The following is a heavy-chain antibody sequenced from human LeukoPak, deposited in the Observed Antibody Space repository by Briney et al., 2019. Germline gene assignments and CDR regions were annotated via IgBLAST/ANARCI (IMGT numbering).Heavy chain of an antibody. J-gene: IGHJ4*02. D-gene: IGHD1-26*01. V-gene: IGHV3-23*01. Sequence: GGSLRLSSAASGFTFTSYAMSWVRQAPGKGLEWVSAISISGGTTYYADSVKGRFTISRDNSKNTLYLQMNSLRAEDTAVYYCAKGRKWELPLDYWGQGTLVTVSS. CDR2: ISISGGTT. CDR1: GFTFTSYA. CDR3: AKGRKWELPLDY.